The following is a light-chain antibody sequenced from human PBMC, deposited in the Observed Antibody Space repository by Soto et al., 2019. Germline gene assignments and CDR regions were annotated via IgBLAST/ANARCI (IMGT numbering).Light chain of an antibody. CDR1: DSNIGENFD. J-gene: IGLJ3*02. V-gene: IGLV1-40*01. CDR3: QSYDSGLSGSV. Sequence: QSVLTQPPSVSGAPGQRVTISCTGSDSNIGENFDIHWYQQLPGTAPKLLIYGNNNRPSGVPDRFSASRSGTSASLAIPGLQAEDEADYYCQSYDSGLSGSVFGGGTKLTVL. CDR2: GNN.